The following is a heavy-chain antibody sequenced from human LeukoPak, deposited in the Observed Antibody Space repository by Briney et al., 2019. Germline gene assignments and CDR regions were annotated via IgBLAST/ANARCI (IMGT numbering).Heavy chain of an antibody. CDR1: GGSFSGYY. D-gene: IGHD3-10*01. CDR3: ARGPLSYYYGSGSYYVAY. Sequence: SGTLSLTCAVYGGSFSGYYWSWIRQPPGKGLEWIGEINHSGSTNYNPSLKSRVTISVDTSKSQFSLKLSSVTAADTAVYYCARGPLSYYYGSGSYYVAYWGQGTLVTVSS. V-gene: IGHV4-34*01. CDR2: INHSGST. J-gene: IGHJ4*02.